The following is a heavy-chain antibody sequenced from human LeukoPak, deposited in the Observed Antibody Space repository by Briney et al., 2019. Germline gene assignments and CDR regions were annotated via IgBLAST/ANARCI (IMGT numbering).Heavy chain of an antibody. Sequence: SVKVSCKASGGTFSSYAISWVRQAPGQGLEWMGRIIPILGIANYAQKFQGRVTITADESTSTAYMELSSLRSEDTAVYYCARDHITMVRGVIHAFDYWGQGTLVTVSS. CDR2: IIPILGIA. J-gene: IGHJ4*02. D-gene: IGHD3-10*01. CDR3: ARDHITMVRGVIHAFDY. CDR1: GGTFSSYA. V-gene: IGHV1-69*04.